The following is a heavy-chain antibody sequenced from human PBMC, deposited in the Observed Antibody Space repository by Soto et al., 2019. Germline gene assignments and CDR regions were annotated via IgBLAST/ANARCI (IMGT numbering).Heavy chain of an antibody. V-gene: IGHV3-30*18. CDR2: LSYDGSNK. Sequence: PGGSLRLSCAASGFTFSSYGMHWVRQAPGKGLEWVAVLSYDGSNKYYADSVKGRFTISRDNSKNTLYLQMNSLRAEDTAVYYCAKDRGSYRYNDYWGQGTLVTVSS. J-gene: IGHJ4*02. D-gene: IGHD3-16*02. CDR1: GFTFSSYG. CDR3: AKDRGSYRYNDY.